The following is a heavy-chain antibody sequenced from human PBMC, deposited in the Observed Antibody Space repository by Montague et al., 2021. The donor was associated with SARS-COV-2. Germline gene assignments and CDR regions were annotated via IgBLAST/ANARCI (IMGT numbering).Heavy chain of an antibody. V-gene: IGHV4-34*01. D-gene: IGHD2-8*01. Sequence: SETLSLTCAVYRGSVKSYYWTWIRQAPEKGLAWIGEINHSGTTSYNPSLKSRVTMSIDASKRQFSLRLNSVSAADTAVYFCARGRPVQGSIPHFESVSSGVLDLWGPGSLVTVS. CDR2: INHSGTT. CDR1: RGSVKSYY. CDR3: ARGRPVQGSIPHFESVSSGVLDL. J-gene: IGHJ1*01.